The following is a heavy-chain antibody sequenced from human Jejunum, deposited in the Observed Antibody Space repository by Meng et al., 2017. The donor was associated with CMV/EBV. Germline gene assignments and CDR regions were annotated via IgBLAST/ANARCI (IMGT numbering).Heavy chain of an antibody. V-gene: IGHV3-72*01. D-gene: IGHD4-23*01. Sequence: FSSYDIHWVRQAPGKGLEWVGRIRDRANRSTTEYVASVKGRFTTSRDDSRNSAYLQMNSLKTEDSALYYCTRVKKGLRGQTTLENWGQGTLVTVSS. J-gene: IGHJ4*02. CDR1: FSSYD. CDR3: TRVKKGLRGQTTLEN. CDR2: IRDRANRSTT.